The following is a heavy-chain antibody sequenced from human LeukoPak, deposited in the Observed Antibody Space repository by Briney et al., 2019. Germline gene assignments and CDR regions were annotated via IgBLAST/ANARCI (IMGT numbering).Heavy chain of an antibody. D-gene: IGHD2-2*01. CDR2: INHSGST. CDR1: GGSFSGYY. Sequence: PSETLSLTCAVYGGSFSGYYWSWIRQPPGKGLEWIGEINHSGSTNYNPSLKSRVTISVDTSKNQFSLKLSSVTAADTAVYYCARGDMGAYCSSSSCPNYFDYWGQGTLVTVSS. V-gene: IGHV4-34*01. CDR3: ARGDMGAYCSSSSCPNYFDY. J-gene: IGHJ4*02.